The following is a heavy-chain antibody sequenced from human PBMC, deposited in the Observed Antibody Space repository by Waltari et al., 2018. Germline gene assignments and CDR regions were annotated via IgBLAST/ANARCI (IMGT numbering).Heavy chain of an antibody. J-gene: IGHJ4*02. Sequence: QVQLVQSGAEVKKPGASVKVSCKASGYTFPGYYIHWVRQAPGQGLEWMGWIHPQSGVTNYAQKFQGRVTMTRDTSISTAYMDLSRLTSDDTAFYYCAREDSIAVAEVFWGQGSLVTVSS. CDR1: GYTFPGYY. D-gene: IGHD6-19*01. V-gene: IGHV1-2*02. CDR3: AREDSIAVAEVF. CDR2: IHPQSGVT.